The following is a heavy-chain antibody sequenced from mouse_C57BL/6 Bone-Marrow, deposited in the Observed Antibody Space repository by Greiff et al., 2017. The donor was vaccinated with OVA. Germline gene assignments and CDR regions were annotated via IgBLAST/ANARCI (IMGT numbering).Heavy chain of an antibody. CDR2: INPSSGYT. D-gene: IGHD1-1*01. Sequence: VQLQESGAELAKPGASVKLSCKASGYTFTSYWMHWVKQRPGQGLEWIRYINPSSGYTKYNQKFKDKATLTADKSSSTAYMQLSSLTYEDSAVDYCARGNYGKRTWFAYWGQGTLVTVSA. V-gene: IGHV1-7*01. CDR1: GYTFTSYW. CDR3: ARGNYGKRTWFAY. J-gene: IGHJ3*01.